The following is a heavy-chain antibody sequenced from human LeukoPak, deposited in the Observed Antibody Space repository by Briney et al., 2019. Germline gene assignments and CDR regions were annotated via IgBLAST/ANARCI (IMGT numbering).Heavy chain of an antibody. CDR2: INQDGSEK. J-gene: IGHJ4*02. CDR1: GVTFSSNW. CDR3: ARGRGSYGYYFDY. D-gene: IGHD5-18*01. V-gene: IGHV3-7*01. Sequence: GGSLRLSCAASGVTFSSNWMSWVRQAPGKGLEWVAGINQDGSEKYYVDSVKGRFTISRDNAKNSLYLQMNSLRAEVTAVYYCARGRGSYGYYFDYWGQGTLVTVSS.